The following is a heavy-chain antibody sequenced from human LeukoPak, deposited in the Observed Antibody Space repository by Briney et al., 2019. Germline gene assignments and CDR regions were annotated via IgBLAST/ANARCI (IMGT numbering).Heavy chain of an antibody. V-gene: IGHV3-30-3*01. Sequence: GRSLRLSCAASGLTFCSYAMHWVRQAPGKGLGWVAVMSYDGSNKYYADSVKGRFTISRDNTKNTMYLQMNSLRAEDTAVYYCARGPVQLERHDFDYWGQGTLVTVSS. J-gene: IGHJ4*02. CDR3: ARGPVQLERHDFDY. CDR2: MSYDGSNK. CDR1: GLTFCSYA. D-gene: IGHD1-1*01.